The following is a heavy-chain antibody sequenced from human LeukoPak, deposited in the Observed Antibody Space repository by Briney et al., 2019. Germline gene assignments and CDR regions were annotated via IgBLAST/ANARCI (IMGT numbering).Heavy chain of an antibody. CDR1: GGSISSYY. V-gene: IGHV4-59*01. J-gene: IGHJ4*02. Sequence: SETLSLTCTVSGGSISSYYWSWIRQPPGKGLEWIGYIYYSGSTNYNPSLKSRVTISVDTSKNQFSLKLSSVTAADTAVYYCARSRGELSLYVFNYWGQGTLVTVSS. CDR2: IYYSGST. D-gene: IGHD3-16*02. CDR3: ARSRGELSLYVFNY.